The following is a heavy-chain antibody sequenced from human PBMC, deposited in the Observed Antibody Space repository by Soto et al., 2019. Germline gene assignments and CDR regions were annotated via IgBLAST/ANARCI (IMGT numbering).Heavy chain of an antibody. D-gene: IGHD3-3*01. CDR2: IKQDGSEK. CDR1: GFTFSSYW. Sequence: QPGGSLRLSCAASGFTFSSYWMSWVRQAPGKGLEWVANIKQDGSEKYYVDSVKGRFTISRDNAKNSLYLQMNSLRAEDTAVYYCARDNALRFLEWLSDYYYYYMDVWGKGTTVTVSS. V-gene: IGHV3-7*01. J-gene: IGHJ6*03. CDR3: ARDNALRFLEWLSDYYYYYMDV.